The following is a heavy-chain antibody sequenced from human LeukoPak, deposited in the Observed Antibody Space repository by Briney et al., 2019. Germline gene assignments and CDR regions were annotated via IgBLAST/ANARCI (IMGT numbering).Heavy chain of an antibody. CDR2: ITADGAYT. D-gene: IGHD1-26*01. CDR1: GFTFTSCA. V-gene: IGHV3-23*01. J-gene: IGHJ4*02. CDR3: AKAGGGRHWDY. Sequence: GGSLRLSCAASGFTFTSCAMSWVRQAPGKGLEWVSTITADGAYTYYADSVKGRFTISRDTSKSTLFLQMDTLGADDTAIYYCAKAGGGRHWDYWGQGTLVTVSS.